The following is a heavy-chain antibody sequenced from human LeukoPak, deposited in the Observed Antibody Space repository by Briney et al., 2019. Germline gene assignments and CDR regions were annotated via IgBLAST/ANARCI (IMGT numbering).Heavy chain of an antibody. CDR3: ARGEDSGYDWDY. V-gene: IGHV1-69*05. D-gene: IGHD5-12*01. Sequence: GASVKVSNKASGGTFSSYAISWVRQAPGQGLEWMGGIIPIFGTANYAQKFQGRVTITTDESTSTAYMELSSLRSEDTAVYYCARGEDSGYDWDYWGQGTLVTVSS. CDR1: GGTFSSYA. CDR2: IIPIFGTA. J-gene: IGHJ4*01.